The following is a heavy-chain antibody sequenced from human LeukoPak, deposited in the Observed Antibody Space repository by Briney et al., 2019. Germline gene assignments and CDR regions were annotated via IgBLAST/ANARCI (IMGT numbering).Heavy chain of an antibody. CDR3: ARAVRVVATTTFDY. Sequence: SVKASCKASGGTFSSYAISWVRQAPGQGLEWMGGIIPIFGTANYAQKFQGRVTTTADESTSTAYMELSSLRSEDTAVYYCARAVRVVATTTFDYWGQGTLVTVSS. V-gene: IGHV1-69*01. J-gene: IGHJ4*02. CDR1: GGTFSSYA. D-gene: IGHD5-24*01. CDR2: IIPIFGTA.